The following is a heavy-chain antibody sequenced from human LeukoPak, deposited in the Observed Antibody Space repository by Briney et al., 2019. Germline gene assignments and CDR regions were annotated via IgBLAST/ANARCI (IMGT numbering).Heavy chain of an antibody. CDR1: GFTFSSYG. V-gene: IGHV3-33*06. J-gene: IGHJ5*02. CDR2: IWYDGSNK. D-gene: IGHD6-6*01. CDR3: AKDGGHRAARRVNWFDP. Sequence: GGSLRLSCAASGFTFSSYGMHWVRQAPGKGLEWVAVIWYDGSNKYYADSVKGRFTISRDNSKNTLYLQMNSLRAEDTAVYYCAKDGGHRAARRVNWFDPWGQGTLVTVSS.